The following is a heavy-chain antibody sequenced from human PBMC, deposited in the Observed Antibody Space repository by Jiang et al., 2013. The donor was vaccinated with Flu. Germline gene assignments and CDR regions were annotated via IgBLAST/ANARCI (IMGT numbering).Heavy chain of an antibody. Sequence: LLKPSETLSLTCAVYGGSFSGYYWSWIRQPPGKGLEWIGEINHSGSTNYNPSLKSRVTISVDTSKNQFSLKLSSVTAADTAVYYCARSYYYYYMDVWGKGTTGHRLL. CDR3: ARSYYYYYMDV. V-gene: IGHV4-34*01. CDR1: GGSFSGYY. J-gene: IGHJ6*03. CDR2: INHSGST.